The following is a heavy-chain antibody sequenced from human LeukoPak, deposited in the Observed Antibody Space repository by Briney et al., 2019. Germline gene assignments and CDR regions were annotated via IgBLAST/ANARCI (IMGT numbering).Heavy chain of an antibody. CDR3: ARDASITMIVAHNAFDP. Sequence: PGRSLRLSCAASGFTFSSYGMHWVRQAPGKGLEWVAVIWYDGSNKYYADSVKGRFTISRDNSKNTLYLQMNSLRAEDTAVYYCARDASITMIVAHNAFDPWGQGTLVTVSS. J-gene: IGHJ5*02. V-gene: IGHV3-33*01. D-gene: IGHD3-22*01. CDR2: IWYDGSNK. CDR1: GFTFSSYG.